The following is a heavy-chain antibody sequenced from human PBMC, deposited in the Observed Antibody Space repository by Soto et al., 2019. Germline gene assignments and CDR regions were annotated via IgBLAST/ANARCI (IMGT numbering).Heavy chain of an antibody. Sequence: PSETLSLTCTVSGGSISSGDYYWSWIRQPPGKGLEWIGYIYYSGSTYYNPSLKSRVPISVDTSKNQFSLKLSSVTAADTAVYYWARRVHIYYDGMDVGGQGSTATVS. V-gene: IGHV4-30-4*01. J-gene: IGHJ6*02. CDR2: IYYSGST. CDR1: GGSISSGDYY. CDR3: ARRVHIYYDGMDV. D-gene: IGHD2-21*01.